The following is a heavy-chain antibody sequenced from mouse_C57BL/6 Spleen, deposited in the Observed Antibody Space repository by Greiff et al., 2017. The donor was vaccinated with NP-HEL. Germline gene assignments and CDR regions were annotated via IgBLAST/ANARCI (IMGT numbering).Heavy chain of an antibody. CDR2: IDPETGGT. CDR3: TRGGETAWFAY. Sequence: VQLQQSGAELVRPGASVTLSCKASGYTFTDYEMHWVKQTPVHGLEWIGAIDPETGGTAYNQKFKGKAILTADKSSSTAYMELRSLTSEDSAVYYCTRGGETAWFAYWGQGTLVTVSA. J-gene: IGHJ3*01. CDR1: GYTFTDYE. V-gene: IGHV1-15*01. D-gene: IGHD3-2*01.